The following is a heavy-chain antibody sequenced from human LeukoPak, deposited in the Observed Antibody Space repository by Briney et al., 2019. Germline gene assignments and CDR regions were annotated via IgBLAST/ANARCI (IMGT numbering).Heavy chain of an antibody. Sequence: GGSLRLSCAASRFTFSSYWTHWVRQAPGKGLVWVSRINSDGSSTNYADSVKGRLTISRDNAKNTLYLQLNSLRAEDTAVYYCARDRGEYYFDSWGQGTLVTVSS. CDR1: RFTFSSYW. CDR3: ARDRGEYYFDS. CDR2: INSDGSST. V-gene: IGHV3-74*01. D-gene: IGHD3-10*01. J-gene: IGHJ4*02.